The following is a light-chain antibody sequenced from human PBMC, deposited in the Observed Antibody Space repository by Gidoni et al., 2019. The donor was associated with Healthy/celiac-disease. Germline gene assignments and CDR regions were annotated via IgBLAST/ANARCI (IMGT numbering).Light chain of an antibody. V-gene: IGKV3-11*01. CDR1: QTVTSY. J-gene: IGKJ4*01. CDR2: DAS. CDR3: QQRSNWHPLT. Sequence: LLTPSPATLSLSPGETSTLSCSASQTVTSYLARYQQKPGQAPRLLIYDASNSATGIPARFSGSGSGTDFTLTISSLVPEDFAVYYCQQRSNWHPLTFGGGTKVEIK.